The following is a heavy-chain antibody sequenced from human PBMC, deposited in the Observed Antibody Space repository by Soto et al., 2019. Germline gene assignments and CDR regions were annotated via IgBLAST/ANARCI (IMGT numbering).Heavy chain of an antibody. CDR3: ARDRSMENYYYYGMDV. CDR2: ISYDGSNK. J-gene: IGHJ6*02. V-gene: IGHV3-30-3*01. Sequence: GGSLRLSCAASGFTFSSYAMHWVRQAPGKGLEWVAVISYDGSNKYYADSVKGRFTISRDNSKNTLYLQMNSLRAEDTAVYYCARDRSMENYYYYGMDVWGQGTTVTVSS. CDR1: GFTFSSYA. D-gene: IGHD3-10*01.